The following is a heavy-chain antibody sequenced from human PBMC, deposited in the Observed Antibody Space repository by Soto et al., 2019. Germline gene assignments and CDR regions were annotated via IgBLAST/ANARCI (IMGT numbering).Heavy chain of an antibody. CDR1: GFTFDDYG. V-gene: IGHV3-20*04. Sequence: GGSLRLSCAASGFTFDDYGMSWVRQAPGKGLEWVSGINWNGGSTGYADSVKGRFTISRDNAKNSLYLQMNSLRAEDTALYYCARHIQANYVSSWYSRWFDPWGQGTRVTVAS. D-gene: IGHD3-22*01. CDR3: ARHIQANYVSSWYSRWFDP. CDR2: INWNGGST. J-gene: IGHJ5*02.